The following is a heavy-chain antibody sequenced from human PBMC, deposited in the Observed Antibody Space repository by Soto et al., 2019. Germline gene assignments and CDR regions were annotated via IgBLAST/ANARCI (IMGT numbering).Heavy chain of an antibody. CDR2: INSDGSST. CDR1: GFTFSSYW. CDR3: ARGGLQHALDV. Sequence: GGSLRLSCAASGFTFSSYWMHWVRQAPGKGLVWVSRINSDGSSTSYADSVKGRFTISRDNAKNTLYLQMNSLRAEDTAVYYCARGGLQHALDVWGQGSTVTVSS. J-gene: IGHJ6*02. V-gene: IGHV3-74*01. D-gene: IGHD6-13*01.